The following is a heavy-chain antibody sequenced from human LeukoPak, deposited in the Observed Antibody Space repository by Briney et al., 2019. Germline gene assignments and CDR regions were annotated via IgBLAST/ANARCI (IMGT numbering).Heavy chain of an antibody. CDR3: ARDQDTRYNWNDVSAFDI. D-gene: IGHD1-1*01. CDR1: GFTFDDFG. Sequence: GGSLRLSCAASGFTFDDFGMSLVRQAPGKGLEWVSGINWNGGSTGYADSVKGRFTISRDNAKKSLYLQMNSLRAEDTALYYCARDQDTRYNWNDVSAFDIWGQGTMVTVSS. J-gene: IGHJ3*02. CDR2: INWNGGST. V-gene: IGHV3-20*04.